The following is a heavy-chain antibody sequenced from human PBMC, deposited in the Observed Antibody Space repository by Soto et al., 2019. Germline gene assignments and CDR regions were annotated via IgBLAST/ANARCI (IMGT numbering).Heavy chain of an antibody. Sequence: GESLKISCKGSGYSFTSYWIGWVRQMPGKGLEWMGIIYPGDSDTRYSPSFQGQVTISADKAISTAYLQWSSLKASDTAMYYCARGETCLYSSSSLCYYGMDVWGQGTTVTVSS. CDR2: IYPGDSDT. J-gene: IGHJ6*02. D-gene: IGHD6-6*01. CDR1: GYSFTSYW. V-gene: IGHV5-51*01. CDR3: ARGETCLYSSSSLCYYGMDV.